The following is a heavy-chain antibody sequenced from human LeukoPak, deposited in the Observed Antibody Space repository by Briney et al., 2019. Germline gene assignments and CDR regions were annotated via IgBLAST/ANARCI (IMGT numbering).Heavy chain of an antibody. V-gene: IGHV1-69*05. Sequence: SVKVSCKASGGTFSSYSSHGVRQAPGQGLEWMGGIIPIFVTANNAQKCQGRATITTDESTSTAFMELSSLRSEETALYYCASEKRGYSNYGGYYYYYIDVWGKGTTVTVSS. CDR1: GGTFSSYS. CDR2: IIPIFVTA. J-gene: IGHJ6*03. CDR3: ASEKRGYSNYGGYYYYYIDV. D-gene: IGHD4-11*01.